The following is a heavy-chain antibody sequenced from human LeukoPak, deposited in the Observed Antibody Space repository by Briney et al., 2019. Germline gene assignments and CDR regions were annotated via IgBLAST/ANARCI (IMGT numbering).Heavy chain of an antibody. V-gene: IGHV3-66*02. D-gene: IGHD3-22*01. CDR2: IYSGGST. CDR1: GFTVNTNY. CDR3: ASGSAYSH. J-gene: IGHJ4*02. Sequence: GGSLRLSCAASGFTVNTNYMSWVRQAPGKGLEWVSVIYSGGSTYYADSVKGRFTISRDNSKNMLYLQMNNLRAEDTAVYYCASGSAYSHWGQGTLVTVSS.